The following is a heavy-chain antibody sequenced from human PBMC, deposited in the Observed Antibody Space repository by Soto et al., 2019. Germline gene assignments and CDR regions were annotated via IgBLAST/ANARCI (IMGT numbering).Heavy chain of an antibody. J-gene: IGHJ6*02. CDR1: GDSMRNNY. V-gene: IGHV4-59*01. CDR2: VYYSGAT. Sequence: QVQLQESGPGLVKPSETLSLTCTVSGDSMRNNYWGWIRQPPGKGLEWIGYVYYSGATNYNPSLKSRVTMSPDPSRNQFSLKLTSLTAADTAVYYCARAMGDWGTYYYYYGMDVWGQGTMVTVSS. D-gene: IGHD3-16*01. CDR3: ARAMGDWGTYYYYYGMDV.